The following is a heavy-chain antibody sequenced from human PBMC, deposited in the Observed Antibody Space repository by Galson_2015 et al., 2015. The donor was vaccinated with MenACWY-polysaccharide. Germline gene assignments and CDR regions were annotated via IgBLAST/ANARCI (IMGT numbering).Heavy chain of an antibody. J-gene: IGHJ4*02. V-gene: IGHV3-9*01. CDR3: AKGYSSGWYYFDY. D-gene: IGHD6-19*01. Sequence: SLRLSCAASGFTFDDYAMHWVRQAPGKGLEWASGISWNSGSIGYADSVKGRFTISRDNAKNSLYLQMNSLRAEDTALYYCAKGYSSGWYYFDYWGQGTLVTVSS. CDR2: ISWNSGSI. CDR1: GFTFDDYA.